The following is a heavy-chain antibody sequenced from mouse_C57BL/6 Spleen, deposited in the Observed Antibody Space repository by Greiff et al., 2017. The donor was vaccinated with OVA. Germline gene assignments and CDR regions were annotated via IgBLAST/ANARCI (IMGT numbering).Heavy chain of an antibody. V-gene: IGHV1-15*01. D-gene: IGHD2-4*01. J-gene: IGHJ3*01. CDR2: IDPETGGT. CDR3: TRGYDYDDGGAFAY. Sequence: QVQLKQSGAELVRPGASVTLSCKASGYTFTDYEMHWVKQTPVHGLEWIGAIDPETGGTAYNQKFKGKAILTADKSSSTAYMELRSLTSEDSAVYYCTRGYDYDDGGAFAYWGQGTLVTVSA. CDR1: GYTFTDYE.